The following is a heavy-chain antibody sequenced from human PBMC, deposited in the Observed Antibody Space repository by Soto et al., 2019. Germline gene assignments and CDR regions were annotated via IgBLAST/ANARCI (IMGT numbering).Heavy chain of an antibody. J-gene: IGHJ6*03. CDR3: AKDFWVSIAAAGTVNYYYYYMDV. D-gene: IGHD6-13*01. CDR1: GFTFSSYA. CDR2: ISGSGGST. Sequence: GGSLRLSCAASGFTFSSYAMSWVRQAPGKGLEWVSAISGSGGSTYYADSVKGRFTISRDNSKNTLYLQMNSLRAEDTAVYYCAKDFWVSIAAAGTVNYYYYYMDVWGKGTTVTVSS. V-gene: IGHV3-23*01.